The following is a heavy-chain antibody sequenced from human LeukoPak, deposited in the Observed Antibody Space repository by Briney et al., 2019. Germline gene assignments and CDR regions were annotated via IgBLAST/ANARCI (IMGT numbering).Heavy chain of an antibody. CDR1: GGYFSAYY. CDR3: ARGRSGYSYYYYMDV. CDR2: INHSGST. J-gene: IGHJ6*03. V-gene: IGHV4-34*01. Sequence: SETLSLTCAVYGGYFSAYYWSWIRQPPGKGLEWIGEINHSGSTNYNPSLKSRVTISVDTSKNQFSLKLISVTAADTAVYYCARGRSGYSYYYYMDVWDKGTTVTVSS. D-gene: IGHD5-12*01.